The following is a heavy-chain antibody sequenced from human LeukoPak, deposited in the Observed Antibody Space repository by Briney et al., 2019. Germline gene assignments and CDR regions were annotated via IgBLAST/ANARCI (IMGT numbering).Heavy chain of an antibody. CDR1: GFTFSSYS. D-gene: IGHD4-23*01. V-gene: IGHV3-21*01. Sequence: GGSLRLSCAASGFTFSSYSMNWVRQAPGKGLEWVSSISSSSSYIYYADSVKSRFTISRDNAKNSLYLQMNSLRAEDTAVYYCARDTTVARHIPLTTSFDYWGQGTLVTVSS. CDR3: ARDTTVARHIPLTTSFDY. J-gene: IGHJ4*02. CDR2: ISSSSSYI.